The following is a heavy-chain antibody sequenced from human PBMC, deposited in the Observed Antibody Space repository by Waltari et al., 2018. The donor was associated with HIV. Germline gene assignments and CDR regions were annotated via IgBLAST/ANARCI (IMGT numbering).Heavy chain of an antibody. D-gene: IGHD3-3*01. CDR2: SSWNSGIK. CDR3: AKGGSHLTIFEAWFDS. Sequence: EVQLVESGGGLVQPGRSLRLSCAASGFTFDDYPMHWVRQSPGRGRGWGSGSSWNSGIKDYGDSVKGRFTISRDNAKNSLYLQMNSLTVEDTAFYYCAKGGSHLTIFEAWFDSWGQGTLVTVSS. CDR1: GFTFDDYP. J-gene: IGHJ5*01. V-gene: IGHV3-9*01.